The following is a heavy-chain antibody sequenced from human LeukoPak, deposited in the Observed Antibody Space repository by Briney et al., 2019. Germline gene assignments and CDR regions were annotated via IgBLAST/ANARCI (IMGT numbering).Heavy chain of an antibody. V-gene: IGHV3-30*18. J-gene: IGHJ6*03. CDR1: GFTFSSYG. D-gene: IGHD3-3*01. CDR2: ISYDGSNK. CDR3: AKTSLSDPSGHYYYMDV. Sequence: PGGSLRLSCAASGFTFSSYGMHWVRQAPGKGLEWVAVISYDGSNKYYADSVKGRFTISRDNSQNTVSLQVNNLKTEDTALYYCAKTSLSDPSGHYYYMDVWGKGTTVTVSS.